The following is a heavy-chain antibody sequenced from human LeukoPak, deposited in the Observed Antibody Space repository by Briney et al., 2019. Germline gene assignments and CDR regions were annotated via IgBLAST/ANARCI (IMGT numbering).Heavy chain of an antibody. D-gene: IGHD2-15*01. J-gene: IGHJ4*02. Sequence: PSETLSLTCTVSAGSISTSSYYWGWIRQPPGKGLEWIGTIYYSGNTYYNPSLKSRVTISVDTSKNQFSLKVSSVTAADTAVYYCARGRVAAACSDWGQGTLVTVSS. CDR1: AGSISTSSYY. CDR3: ARGRVAAACSD. V-gene: IGHV4-39*07. CDR2: IYYSGNT.